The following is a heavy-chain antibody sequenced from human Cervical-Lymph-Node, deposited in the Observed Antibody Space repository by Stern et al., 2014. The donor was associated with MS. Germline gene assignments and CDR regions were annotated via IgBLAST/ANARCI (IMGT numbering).Heavy chain of an antibody. CDR3: ARGVGATWEDAFDI. D-gene: IGHD1-26*01. CDR2: INPNSGGT. J-gene: IGHJ3*02. V-gene: IGHV1-2*06. Sequence: MQLVESGAEVKKPGASVKVSCKASGYTFTGYYMHWVRQAPGQGLEWMGRINPNSGGTNYAQKFQGRVTMTRDTSISTAYMELSRLRSDDTAVYYCARGVGATWEDAFDIWGQGTMVTVSS. CDR1: GYTFTGYY.